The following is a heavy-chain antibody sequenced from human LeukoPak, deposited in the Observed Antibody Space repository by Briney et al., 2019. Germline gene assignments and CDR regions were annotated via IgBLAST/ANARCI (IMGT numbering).Heavy chain of an antibody. J-gene: IGHJ4*02. CDR3: ARVYAIFGVVISYYFDY. CDR2: IYYSGST. V-gene: IGHV4-39*07. Sequence: SETLSLTCIVSGGSISSSGYYWGWIRQPPGKGLEWIGSIYYSGSTYYNPSLKIRVTISVDPSKNQFSLKLSSVTAADPDVYYCARVYAIFGVVISYYFDYWGQGTLVTVSS. CDR1: GGSISSSGYY. D-gene: IGHD3-3*01.